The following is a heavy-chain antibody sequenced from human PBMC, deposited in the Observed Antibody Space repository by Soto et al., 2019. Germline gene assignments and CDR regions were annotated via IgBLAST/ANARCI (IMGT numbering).Heavy chain of an antibody. V-gene: IGHV1-3*01. CDR1: GYTFTNCL. CDR3: ARGYIYGRNWFDP. Sequence: ASVKVSCKASGYTFTNCLIHWVRQAPGQRLEWMGWINAGSGNTKYSQNFQGRVTITRDTSASTAYMELRSLRSEDTAVYYCARGYIYGRNWFDPWGQGTLVTVSS. D-gene: IGHD5-18*01. J-gene: IGHJ5*02. CDR2: INAGSGNT.